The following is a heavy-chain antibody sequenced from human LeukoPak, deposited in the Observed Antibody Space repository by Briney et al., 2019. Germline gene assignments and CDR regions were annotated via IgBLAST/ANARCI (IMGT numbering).Heavy chain of an antibody. CDR2: ISVYNGKT. D-gene: IGHD6-13*01. CDR1: GGTFSSYA. J-gene: IGHJ4*02. Sequence: GSSVKISCKASGGTFSSYAISWVRQAPGQRLEWRGWISVYNGKTNYAQKLQGRVTMTTDTSTSTAYMELRSMRSDDTAVYYCATTKQARRYFDYWGQGTLVTVSS. CDR3: ATTKQARRYFDY. V-gene: IGHV1-18*01.